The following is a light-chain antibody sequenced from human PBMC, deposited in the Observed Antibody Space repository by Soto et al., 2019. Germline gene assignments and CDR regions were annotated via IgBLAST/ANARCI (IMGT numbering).Light chain of an antibody. J-gene: IGKJ1*01. Sequence: DIVVTQSPLSLPVTPGEPASISCRSSQSLLHSNGYNYLDWYLQKPGQSPQLLIYLGSSRASGVPDRFSGSGSGTDFTLKISRVEAEDVGVYYCVQALQTPPWTFGQGTKVEIK. CDR3: VQALQTPPWT. CDR1: QSLLHSNGYNY. CDR2: LGS. V-gene: IGKV2-28*01.